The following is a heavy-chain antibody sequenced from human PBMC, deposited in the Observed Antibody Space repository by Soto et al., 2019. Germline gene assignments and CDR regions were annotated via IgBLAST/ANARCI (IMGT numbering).Heavy chain of an antibody. CDR3: VRDPGPGIAAADDAFDI. J-gene: IGHJ3*02. Sequence: GGSLRLSSAASGFTVSSNYMSWVSKNPGKGLEWVSVIYSGGSTYYADSVKGRFTISRHNSKNTLYLQMNSLRAEDTAVYYCVRDPGPGIAAADDAFDIWGQGTMVTVSS. CDR1: GFTVSSNY. CDR2: IYSGGST. V-gene: IGHV3-53*04. D-gene: IGHD6-13*01.